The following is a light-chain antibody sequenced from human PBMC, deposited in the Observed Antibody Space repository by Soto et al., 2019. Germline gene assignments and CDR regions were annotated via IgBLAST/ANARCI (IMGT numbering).Light chain of an antibody. V-gene: IGKV3-20*01. CDR3: QQYGNSPFT. Sequence: EIVMTQSPATLSVSPGERTTLSCRASQSVSTILAWYQQKPGQAPRLLIYGASARATGIPDRFSGSESGTDFTLTISRLEPEDFVVYYCQQYGNSPFTFGQGTRLEIK. CDR1: QSVSTI. J-gene: IGKJ5*01. CDR2: GAS.